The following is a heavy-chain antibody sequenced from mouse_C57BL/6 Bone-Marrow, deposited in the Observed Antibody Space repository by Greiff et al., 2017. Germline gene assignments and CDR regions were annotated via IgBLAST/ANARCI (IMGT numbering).Heavy chain of an antibody. CDR2: INPSTGGT. V-gene: IGHV1-42*01. CDR3: ATGTWFAY. J-gene: IGHJ2*01. CDR1: GYSFTGYY. Sequence: VQLQQSGPELVKPGASVKISCKASGYSFTGYYMNWVKQSPEKSLEWIGEINPSTGGTTYNQKFKAKATLTVDKSSSTAYMQLKSLTSEDSAVYYCATGTWFAYWGQGTTLTVSS. D-gene: IGHD4-1*01.